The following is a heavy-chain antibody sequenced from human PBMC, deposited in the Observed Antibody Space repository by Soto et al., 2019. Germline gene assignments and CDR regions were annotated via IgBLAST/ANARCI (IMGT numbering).Heavy chain of an antibody. J-gene: IGHJ4*02. CDR1: GYTFTSYA. Sequence: ASVKVSCKTSGYTFTSYAMHWVRQAPGQRPEWMGWINAGNGNTKYSQKFQDRVTISKDTSANTAYMELSSLRSEDTAVYFCARVRIAVAGFDYWGQGTQVTVSS. CDR3: ARVRIAVAGFDY. V-gene: IGHV1-3*01. D-gene: IGHD6-19*01. CDR2: INAGNGNT.